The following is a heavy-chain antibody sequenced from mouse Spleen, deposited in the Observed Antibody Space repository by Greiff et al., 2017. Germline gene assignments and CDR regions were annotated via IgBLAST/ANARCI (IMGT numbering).Heavy chain of an antibody. CDR2: ISYDGSN. J-gene: IGHJ4*01. D-gene: IGHD2-1*01. Sequence: EVQLQESGPGLVKPSQSLSLTCSVTGYSITSGYYWNWIRQFPGNKLEWMGYISYDGSNNYNPSLKNRISITRDTSKNQFFLKLNSVTTEDTATYYCARDSIYYGNYDAMDYWGQGTSVTVSS. V-gene: IGHV3-6*01. CDR1: GYSITSGYY. CDR3: ARDSIYYGNYDAMDY.